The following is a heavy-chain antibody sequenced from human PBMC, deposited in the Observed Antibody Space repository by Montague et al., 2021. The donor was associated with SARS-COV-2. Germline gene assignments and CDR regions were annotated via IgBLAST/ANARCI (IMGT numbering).Heavy chain of an antibody. CDR2: IYYSGST. CDR3: ASQVPDFWSGIDY. CDR1: GGSISSFY. J-gene: IGHJ4*02. Sequence: SETLSLTCTVSGGSISSFYWSWFRQPPGKGLEWIGYIYYSGSTNYNPSLKSRVTISVDTSKNQFSLKLSSVTAADTAVYYCASQVPDFWSGIDYWGQGTLVTVSS. V-gene: IGHV4-59*01. D-gene: IGHD3-3*01.